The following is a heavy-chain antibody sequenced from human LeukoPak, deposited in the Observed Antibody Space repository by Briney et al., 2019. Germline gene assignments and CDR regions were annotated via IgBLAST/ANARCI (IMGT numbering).Heavy chain of an antibody. V-gene: IGHV3-33*08. D-gene: IGHD3-16*02. CDR2: IWYDGSSK. CDR3: ARDFELSH. CDR1: GFTFSSYA. Sequence: GGSLRLSCVASGFTFSSYAVSWFRQAPGKGLEWVALIWYDGSSKHYADSVRGRFTISRDNSKNTLYLQMNSLRAEDTAVYYCARDFELSHWGQGTLVTVSP. J-gene: IGHJ4*02.